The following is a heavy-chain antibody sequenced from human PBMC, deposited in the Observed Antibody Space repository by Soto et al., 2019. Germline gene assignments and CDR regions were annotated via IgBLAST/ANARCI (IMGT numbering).Heavy chain of an antibody. D-gene: IGHD3-10*01. CDR1: GYTFTSYY. Sequence: ASVKVSCKASGYTFTSYYMHWVRQAPGQGLEWMGIINPSGGSTSYAQKFQGRVTMTRDTPTSTVYMELSSLRSEDTAVYYCARDPLYYYGSGSYHYYMDVWGKGTTVTVSS. V-gene: IGHV1-46*03. CDR2: INPSGGST. J-gene: IGHJ6*03. CDR3: ARDPLYYYGSGSYHYYMDV.